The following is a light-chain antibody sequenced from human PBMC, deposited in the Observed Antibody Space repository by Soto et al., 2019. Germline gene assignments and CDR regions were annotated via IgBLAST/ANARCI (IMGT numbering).Light chain of an antibody. CDR2: AAS. CDR1: QSISSY. J-gene: IGKJ1*01. Sequence: DIQMTQSPSSLSASVGDRVTITCRASQSISSYLNWYQQKPGKAPKLLIYAASSLQSGVPSRFSGSGSRTDFTLTIRSLQPEDFATYYCQQSYSTPWTFGQGTKVEIK. CDR3: QQSYSTPWT. V-gene: IGKV1-39*01.